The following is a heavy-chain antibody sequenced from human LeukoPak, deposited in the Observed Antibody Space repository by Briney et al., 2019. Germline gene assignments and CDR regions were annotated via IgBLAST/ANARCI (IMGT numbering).Heavy chain of an antibody. V-gene: IGHV3-30*18. CDR3: AKDFFRGMADPFDY. J-gene: IGHJ4*02. Sequence: GRSLRLSCAASGFTFSSYGMHWVRQAPGKGLEWVAVISYDGSNKYYADSVKGRFTISRDNSKNTLYLQMNSLRAEDTALYYCAKDFFRGMADPFDYWGQGTLVTVSS. D-gene: IGHD3-3*01. CDR2: ISYDGSNK. CDR1: GFTFSSYG.